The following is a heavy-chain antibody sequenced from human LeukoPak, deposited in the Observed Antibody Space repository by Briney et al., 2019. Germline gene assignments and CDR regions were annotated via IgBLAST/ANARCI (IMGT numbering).Heavy chain of an antibody. CDR2: ISGSGGST. Sequence: GGSLRLSCAASGFTFSSYSMSWVRQAPGKGLEWVSAISGSGGSTYYADSVKGRFTISRDNSKNTLYLQMNSLRAEDTAVYYCAKDWGARGYDSSFDYWGQGTLITVSS. D-gene: IGHD3-22*01. J-gene: IGHJ4*02. CDR3: AKDWGARGYDSSFDY. CDR1: GFTFSSYS. V-gene: IGHV3-23*01.